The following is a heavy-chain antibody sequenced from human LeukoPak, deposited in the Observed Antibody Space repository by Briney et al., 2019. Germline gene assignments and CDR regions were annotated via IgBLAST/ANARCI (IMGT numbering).Heavy chain of an antibody. D-gene: IGHD4-17*01. J-gene: IGHJ6*03. CDR1: GFTFGNAY. CDR2: IKTKADGATT. Sequence: PGGSLRLSRAASGFTFGNAYMSWVRQAAGKGLEWVGRIKTKADGATTDYAAPVKGRFTISRDDSQNTLNLQMNSLKTEDTAVYYCTTEADYDLYYLYYDIDIWGNGTSVTVSS. V-gene: IGHV3-15*01. CDR3: TTEADYDLYYLYYDIDI.